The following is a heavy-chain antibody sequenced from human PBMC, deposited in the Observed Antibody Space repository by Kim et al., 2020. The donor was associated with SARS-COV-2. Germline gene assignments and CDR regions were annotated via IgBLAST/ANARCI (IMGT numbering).Heavy chain of an antibody. V-gene: IGHV3-15*01. CDR1: GFTLSNVR. CDR2: IKSKTDGGTT. J-gene: IGHJ4*02. CDR3: TTEWLRYQYQFDY. Sequence: GGSLRLSCAASGFTLSNVRMSWVRQAPGKGLEWVGRIKSKTDGGTTDYAVLVKGRFTISRDGSKNTLYLQMNSLKIEDTAVYYCTTEWLRYQYQFDYWGQGTLVTVSS. D-gene: IGHD5-12*01.